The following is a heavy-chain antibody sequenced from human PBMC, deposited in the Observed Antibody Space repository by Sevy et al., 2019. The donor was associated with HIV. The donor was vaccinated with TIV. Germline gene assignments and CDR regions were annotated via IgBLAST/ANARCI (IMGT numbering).Heavy chain of an antibody. V-gene: IGHV3-23*01. Sequence: GGYLRLSCSASEFTFSSYAMSWVRQAPGKGLEWVSSISGSGRFTYYSDVVEGRFIISRDNSKNTLSVQMNSLRAEDTAVYYCANGFCSGATCPRHYYYYGMDVWGHGTTVTVSS. CDR3: ANGFCSGATCPRHYYYYGMDV. D-gene: IGHD2-15*01. CDR2: ISGSGRFT. CDR1: EFTFSSYA. J-gene: IGHJ6*02.